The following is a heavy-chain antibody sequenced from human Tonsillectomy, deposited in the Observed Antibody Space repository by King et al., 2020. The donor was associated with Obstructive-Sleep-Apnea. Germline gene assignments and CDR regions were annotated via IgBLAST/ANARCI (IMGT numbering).Heavy chain of an antibody. J-gene: IGHJ4*02. D-gene: IGHD6-19*01. CDR2: ININSGGT. CDR1: GYPFTGYH. Sequence: VQLVESGAEVKKPGASVKVSCKTSGYPFTGYHLNWVRQASGQGLEWMGWININSGGTNFAQKFQGRVTMTRDTSITTVYMELSRLRSDDTAVYYCARGRGLADYWGQGTLVIVSS. V-gene: IGHV1-2*02. CDR3: ARGRGLADY.